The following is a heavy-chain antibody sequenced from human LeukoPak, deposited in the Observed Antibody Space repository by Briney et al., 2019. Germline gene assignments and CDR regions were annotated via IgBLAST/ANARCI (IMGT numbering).Heavy chain of an antibody. V-gene: IGHV3-53*01. CDR3: AREGWEELGHYFDY. CDR2: IHSDGTT. Sequence: GGALRLSCVASGFPVSSNYMTWVRQAPQKGLEWASTIHSDGTTYYVDSVKGRFLISRDISQNTVYLEMNSLRAEDAAVYYCAREGWEELGHYFDYWGQGTVVTVSS. CDR1: GFPVSSNY. D-gene: IGHD1-26*01. J-gene: IGHJ4*02.